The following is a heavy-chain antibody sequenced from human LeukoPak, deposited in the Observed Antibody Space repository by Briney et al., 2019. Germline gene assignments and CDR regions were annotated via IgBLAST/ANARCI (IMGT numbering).Heavy chain of an antibody. CDR1: GFTFSSYA. J-gene: IGHJ4*02. D-gene: IGHD6-19*01. Sequence: GGSLRLSCAAAGFTFSSYAMSWVRQAPGKGLEWVSAINGSGGSTYYADSVKGRLTISRDNSKNTLYLQMNSLRAEDTAVYYCAKSEAVAGIADYWGQGTLVTVPS. V-gene: IGHV3-23*01. CDR2: INGSGGST. CDR3: AKSEAVAGIADY.